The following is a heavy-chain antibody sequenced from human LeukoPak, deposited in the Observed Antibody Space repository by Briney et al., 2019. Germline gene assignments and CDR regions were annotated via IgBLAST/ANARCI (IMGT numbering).Heavy chain of an antibody. V-gene: IGHV4-4*07. CDR1: GGSISSYY. CDR3: AGHASRPTRTYSYFYPMDV. CDR2: INSSGGT. J-gene: IGHJ6*02. D-gene: IGHD3-16*01. Sequence: AETLSLTCTVSGGSISSYYWSWIRQAAGKGLEWVGRINSSGGTTYNPSLKRRVTISVEKSKNQFSLTLTSVTAADTAVFYCAGHASRPTRTYSYFYPMDVWGQGTTVTVSS.